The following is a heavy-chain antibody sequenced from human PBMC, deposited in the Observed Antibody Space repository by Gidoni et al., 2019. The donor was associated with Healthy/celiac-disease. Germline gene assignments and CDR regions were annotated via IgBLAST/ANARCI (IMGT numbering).Heavy chain of an antibody. CDR3: AREGLYYDILTGYYRGAFDI. CDR2: ISSSSSYT. V-gene: IGHV3-11*06. CDR1: GFTFSDYY. J-gene: IGHJ3*02. Sequence: GLVKPGGSLRLSCAASGFTFSDYYMSWIRQAPGKGLEWVSYISSSSSYTNYADSVKGRFTISRDNAKNSLYLQMNSLRAEDTAVYYCAREGLYYDILTGYYRGAFDIWGQGTMVTVSS. D-gene: IGHD3-9*01.